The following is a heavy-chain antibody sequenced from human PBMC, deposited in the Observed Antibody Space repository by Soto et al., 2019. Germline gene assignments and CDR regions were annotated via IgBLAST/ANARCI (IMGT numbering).Heavy chain of an antibody. CDR2: ISYDGSNK. CDR3: AKDPHGDYPLLYYYYYYGMDV. Sequence: GGSLRLSCAASGFTFSSYGMHWVRQAPCKGLEWVAVISYDGSNKYYADSVKGRFTISRDNSKNTLYLQMNSLRAEDTAVYYCAKDPHGDYPLLYYYYYYGMDVWGQGTTVTVSS. J-gene: IGHJ6*02. CDR1: GFTFSSYG. D-gene: IGHD4-17*01. V-gene: IGHV3-30*18.